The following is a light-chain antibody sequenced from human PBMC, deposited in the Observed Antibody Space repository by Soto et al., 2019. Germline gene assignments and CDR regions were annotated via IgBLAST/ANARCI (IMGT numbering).Light chain of an antibody. CDR3: CSYAGTYTGV. Sequence: QSVLTQPPSVSGAPGQRVTISCTGSSANIGAAYNVDWYQQLPGTAPKLLIYGNNNRPSGVPARFSGSKSGTSASLTISGLQAEDEADYYCCSYAGTYTGVFGTGTKVTVL. CDR1: SANIGAAYN. CDR2: GNN. V-gene: IGLV1-40*01. J-gene: IGLJ1*01.